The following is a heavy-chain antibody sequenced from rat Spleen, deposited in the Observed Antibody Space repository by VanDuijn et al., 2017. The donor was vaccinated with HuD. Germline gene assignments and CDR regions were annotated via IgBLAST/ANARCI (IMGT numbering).Heavy chain of an antibody. Sequence: EVQLAESGGGLVQPGRSLKLSCAASGFTFSDYYMAWVRQAPTKGLEWVASISYDGGSTYYRDSVKGRFTISRDNAKSSLYLQMDSLRSEDTATYYCTTANPGPALYCGQGVMVTVSS. D-gene: IGHD1-4*01. CDR1: GFTFSDYY. V-gene: IGHV5-20*01. CDR2: ISYDGGST. CDR3: TTANPGPALY. J-gene: IGHJ2*01.